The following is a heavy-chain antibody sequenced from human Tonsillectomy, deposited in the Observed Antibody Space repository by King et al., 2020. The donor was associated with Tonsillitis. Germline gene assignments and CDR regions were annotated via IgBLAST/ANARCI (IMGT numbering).Heavy chain of an antibody. CDR2: IYRDGTA. D-gene: IGHD3-16*01. CDR1: GYSIMNGYY. Sequence: VPLQESGPGLVKPSETLSLTCSVSGYSIMNGYYWGWLRQPPGKGLEWIGTIYRDGTAHYNPSLQSRVTISVDTSQNQFSLNLTSATAADTAVYFCARDLGSGSPVPFWFFDRWGRGSLVSVSS. CDR3: ARDLGSGSPVPFWFFDR. J-gene: IGHJ2*01. V-gene: IGHV4-38-2*02.